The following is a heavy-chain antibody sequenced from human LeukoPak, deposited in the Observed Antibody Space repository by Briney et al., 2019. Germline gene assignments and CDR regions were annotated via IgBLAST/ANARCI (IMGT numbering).Heavy chain of an antibody. J-gene: IGHJ6*03. D-gene: IGHD3-10*01. V-gene: IGHV4-59*01. Sequence: PSETLSLTSAVYGGSFSGYYWSWIRQPPGKGLEWIGYIYYSGSTNYNPSLKSRVTISVDTSKNQFSLKLSSVTAEDTAVYYCTYGSGSYYGRGDYYYMDVWGKGTTVTISS. CDR1: GGSFSGYY. CDR2: IYYSGST. CDR3: TYGSGSYYGRGDYYYMDV.